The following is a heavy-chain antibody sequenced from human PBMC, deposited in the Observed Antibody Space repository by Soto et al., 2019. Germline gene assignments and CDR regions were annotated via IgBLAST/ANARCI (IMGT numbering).Heavy chain of an antibody. V-gene: IGHV2-26*01. CDR2: TFSNDEK. J-gene: IGHJ4*02. Sequence: SGPTLVNPTETLTLTCTVSGFSLSNARMGVSWIRQPPGKALEWLAHTFSNDEKSYSTSLKSRLTISKDTSKSQVVLTMTNMDPVDTATYYCARIYGYYYDSSGYNFDYWGQGTLVTVSS. D-gene: IGHD3-22*01. CDR1: GFSLSNARMG. CDR3: ARIYGYYYDSSGYNFDY.